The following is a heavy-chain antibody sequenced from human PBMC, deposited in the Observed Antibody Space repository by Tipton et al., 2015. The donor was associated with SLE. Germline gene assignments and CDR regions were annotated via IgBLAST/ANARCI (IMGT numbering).Heavy chain of an antibody. V-gene: IGHV4-61*09. Sequence: TLSLTCTVSGGSISSGSYYWSWIRQPAGKGLEWIGYIYTSGSTNYNPSLKSRVTISVDTSKNQFSLKLSSVTAADTAVYYCARDRSDGAAAVPLYYFDYWGQGTLVTVSS. CDR1: GGSISSGSYY. CDR3: ARDRSDGAAAVPLYYFDY. CDR2: IYTSGST. D-gene: IGHD6-13*01. J-gene: IGHJ4*02.